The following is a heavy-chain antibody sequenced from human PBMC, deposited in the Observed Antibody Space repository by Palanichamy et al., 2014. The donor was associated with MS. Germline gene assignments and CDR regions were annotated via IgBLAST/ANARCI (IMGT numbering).Heavy chain of an antibody. D-gene: IGHD4/OR15-4a*01. CDR3: ARAGAELTMYHDY. J-gene: IGHJ4*02. CDR2: MSASNGNT. CDR1: GYTFSIFG. V-gene: IGHV1-18*01. Sequence: QAQLVQSGAEVKKPGASVKVSCKASGYTFSIFGVTWVRQAPGQGLEWMGWMSASNGNTNYAQRLQDRVTMTTDTSTSTAYMELRSLRSDDTALYYCARAGAELTMYHDYWGQGTLVTVSS.